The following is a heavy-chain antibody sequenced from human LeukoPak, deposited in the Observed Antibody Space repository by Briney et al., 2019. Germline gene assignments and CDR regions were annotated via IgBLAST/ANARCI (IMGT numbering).Heavy chain of an antibody. CDR3: ARVGPYQNSVLLWFGELLPNWFDP. CDR1: GGSISSSSYY. V-gene: IGHV4-39*07. Sequence: SETLSLTCTVSGGSISSSSYYWGWIRQPPGKGLEWIVSIYYSGSTYYNPSLKSRVTISVDTSKNQFSLKLSSVTAADTAVYYCARVGPYQNSVLLWFGELLPNWFDPWGQGTLVTVSS. CDR2: IYYSGST. D-gene: IGHD3-10*01. J-gene: IGHJ5*02.